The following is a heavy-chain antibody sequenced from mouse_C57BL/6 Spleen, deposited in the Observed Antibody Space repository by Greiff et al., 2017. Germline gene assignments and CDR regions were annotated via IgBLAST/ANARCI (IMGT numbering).Heavy chain of an antibody. CDR1: GYTFTSYW. D-gene: IGHD1-2*01. V-gene: IGHV1-69*01. CDR3: ARSYDLRLFAY. CDR2: IDPSDSYT. Sequence: VQLQQPGAELVMPGASVKLSCKASGYTFTSYWMHWVKQRPGQGLEWIGEIDPSDSYTNYNQKFKGKSTLTVDKSSSTAYMQLSSLTSGDSAVYYCARSYDLRLFAYWGQGTLVTVSA. J-gene: IGHJ3*01.